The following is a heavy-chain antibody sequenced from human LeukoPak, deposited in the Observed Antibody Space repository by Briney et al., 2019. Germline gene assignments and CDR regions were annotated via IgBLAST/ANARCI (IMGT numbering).Heavy chain of an antibody. CDR3: ARVPAYSGSYYDY. CDR1: GDGVSINSAA. CDR2: TYYRSKWYN. D-gene: IGHD1-26*01. Sequence: SQTLSLTCAISGDGVSINSAAWNWIRQSPSRGLEWLGRTYYRSKWYNDYAVSVKSRITINPDTSKNQFSLQLNSVTPEDTAVYYCARVPAYSGSYYDYWGQGTLVTVSS. J-gene: IGHJ4*02. V-gene: IGHV6-1*01.